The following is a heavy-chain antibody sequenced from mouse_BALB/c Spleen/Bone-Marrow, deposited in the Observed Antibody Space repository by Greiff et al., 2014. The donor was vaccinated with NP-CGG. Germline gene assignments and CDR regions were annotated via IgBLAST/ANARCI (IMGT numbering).Heavy chain of an antibody. J-gene: IGHJ2*01. CDR3: ARFGRYYFDY. V-gene: IGHV1-54*01. Sequence: VQLQQSGAELVRPGTAVNVSCKASGYAFTNYLIEWVKQRPGQGLEWIGVINPGSGGANYNEKCKGKATLTADKSSSTAYVQLSSLTSDDSAVYFCARFGRYYFDYWGQGTTLTVSS. CDR1: GYAFTNYL. CDR2: INPGSGGA.